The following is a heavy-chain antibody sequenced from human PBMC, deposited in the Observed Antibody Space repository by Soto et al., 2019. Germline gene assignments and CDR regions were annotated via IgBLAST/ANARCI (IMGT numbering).Heavy chain of an antibody. CDR1: GFSLSTSGVG. D-gene: IGHD2-21*01. J-gene: IGHJ4*02. Sequence: QITLKESGPTLVKPTQTLTLTCAFSGFSLSTSGVGVGWIRQPPGTALEWLAVIFWNDDKRYSPSVKSRLTITKDTTSNQVVVTMTNMDPVDTGTYYCARRGEQASQPFDSWGQGSLVTVS. CDR2: IFWNDDK. V-gene: IGHV2-5*01. CDR3: ARRGEQASQPFDS.